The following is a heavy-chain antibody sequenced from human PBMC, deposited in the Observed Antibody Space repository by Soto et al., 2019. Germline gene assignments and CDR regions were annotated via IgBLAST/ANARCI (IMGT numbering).Heavy chain of an antibody. CDR1: GGSTSSSDW. J-gene: IGHJ4*02. V-gene: IGHV4-4*02. Sequence: QVHLQESGPGLVKPSETLSLTCAISGGSTSSSDWWTWVRQPPGEGLEWIGEIHRDGVTNYNSSLQSRLTISRDQSRNQFSLSLTSVTAADAAVYFCAGRPEIHPRWGQGILVPVSS. CDR2: IHRDGVT. D-gene: IGHD1-26*01. CDR3: AGRPEIHPR.